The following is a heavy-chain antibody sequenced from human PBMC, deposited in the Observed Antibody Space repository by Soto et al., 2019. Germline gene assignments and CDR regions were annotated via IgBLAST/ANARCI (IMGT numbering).Heavy chain of an antibody. CDR1: GFTFSSYA. CDR3: VKGRNWASGSDY. V-gene: IGHV3-23*01. D-gene: IGHD7-27*01. J-gene: IGHJ4*02. CDR2: ISGSST. Sequence: PGGSLRLSCAASGFTFSSYAMSWVRQAPGKGLEWVSGISGSSTNYADSVKGRFTISRDNAKNLLYLQMSSLTVEDTAVYYCVKGRNWASGSDYRGQGTLVTVSS.